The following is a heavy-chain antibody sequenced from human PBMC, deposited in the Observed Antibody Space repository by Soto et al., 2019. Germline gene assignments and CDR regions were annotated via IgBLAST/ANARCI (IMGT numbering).Heavy chain of an antibody. Sequence: QVQLVQSGTEVKKPGASVRVSCKASGYTFTKYYIHWVRQAPGQGLEWMGIIDPSGGTTIYAQRFQGRVTMTRDTATRTVYMDLSSLTAADTAVYYCGRHCSIRCSDGVDPWGQGSLVTVSS. D-gene: IGHD2-2*01. CDR1: GYTFTKYY. V-gene: IGHV1-46*03. CDR2: IDPSGGTT. J-gene: IGHJ5*02. CDR3: GRHCSIRCSDGVDP.